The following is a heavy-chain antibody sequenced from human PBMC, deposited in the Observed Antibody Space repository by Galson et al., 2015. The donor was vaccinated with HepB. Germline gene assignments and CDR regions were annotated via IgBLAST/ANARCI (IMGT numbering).Heavy chain of an antibody. CDR2: IYYSGST. V-gene: IGHV4-59*08. J-gene: IGHJ4*02. D-gene: IGHD1-26*01. CDR3: ARNLGWELHQGFDY. Sequence: ETLSLTCTVSGGSISSYYWSWIRQPPGKGLEWIGYIYYSGSTNYNPSLKSRVTISVDTSKNQFSLKLSSVTAADTAVYYCARNLGWELHQGFDYWGQGTLVTVSS. CDR1: GGSISSYY.